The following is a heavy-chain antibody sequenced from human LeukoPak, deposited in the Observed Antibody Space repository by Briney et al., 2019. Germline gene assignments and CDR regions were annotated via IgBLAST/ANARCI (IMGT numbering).Heavy chain of an antibody. J-gene: IGHJ4*02. V-gene: IGHV3-74*01. D-gene: IGHD6-19*01. Sequence: GGSLRLSCEASGFTFSTYWMHWVRQAPGKGLVWVSRINSDGSDTYYADSVKGRFTVSRANAKNTLYLQVNSLRAEDTAVYYCARAGIAVTGTGIDYWGRGTLVTVSS. CDR1: GFTFSTYW. CDR2: INSDGSDT. CDR3: ARAGIAVTGTGIDY.